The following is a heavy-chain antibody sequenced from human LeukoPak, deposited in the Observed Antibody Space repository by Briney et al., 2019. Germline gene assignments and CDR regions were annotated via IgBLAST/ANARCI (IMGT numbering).Heavy chain of an antibody. CDR1: GFTFSSYA. CDR2: ISGSGGST. J-gene: IGHJ4*02. Sequence: PGGSLRLSCAASGFTFSSYAMSWVRQAPGKGLEWVSAISGSGGSTYYADSVKGRFTISRDNSKNTLYLQMNSLRAEDTAVYYCAKAPHPSGTPANFDYWGQGTLVTVSS. CDR3: AKAPHPSGTPANFDY. V-gene: IGHV3-23*01.